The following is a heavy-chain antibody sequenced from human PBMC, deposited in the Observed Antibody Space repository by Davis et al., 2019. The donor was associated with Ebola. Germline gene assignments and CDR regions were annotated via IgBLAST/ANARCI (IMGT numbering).Heavy chain of an antibody. CDR3: ARARGFDLGFDY. J-gene: IGHJ4*02. D-gene: IGHD3-9*01. V-gene: IGHV3-7*01. CDR2: IKQDGSEK. Sequence: GESLKISCTASGFTFGDYAMSWVRQAPGKGLEWVANIKQDGSEKYYVDSVKGRFTISRDNAKNSLYLQMNSLRAEDTAVYYCARARGFDLGFDYWGQGTLVTVSS. CDR1: GFTFGDYA.